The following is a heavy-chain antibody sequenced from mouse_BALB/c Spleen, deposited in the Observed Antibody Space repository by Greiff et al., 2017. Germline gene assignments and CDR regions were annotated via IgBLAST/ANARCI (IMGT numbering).Heavy chain of an antibody. CDR3: ARVPEGYAMDY. CDR2: ISDGGSYT. Sequence: EVKVVESGGGLVKPGGSLKLSCAASGFTFSDYYMYWVRQTPEKRLEWVATISDGGSYTYYPDSVKGRFTISRDNAKNNLYLQMSSLKSEDTAMYYCARVPEGYAMDYWGQGTSVTVSS. J-gene: IGHJ4*01. V-gene: IGHV5-4*02. CDR1: GFTFSDYY.